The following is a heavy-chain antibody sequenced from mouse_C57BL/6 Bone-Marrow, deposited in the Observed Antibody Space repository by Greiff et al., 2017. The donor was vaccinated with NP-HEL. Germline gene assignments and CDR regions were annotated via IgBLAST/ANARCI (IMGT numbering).Heavy chain of an antibody. V-gene: IGHV1-54*01. J-gene: IGHJ3*01. CDR1: GYAFTNYL. Sequence: VQLQQSGAELVRPGTSVKVSCKASGYAFTNYLIEWVKQRPGQGLEWFGVINTGSGGTNYNEKFKGKATLTADKSSRTAYMQLSSLTSEDSAVYFCARGGIYYDYAWFAYWGQGTLVTVSA. CDR3: ARGGIYYDYAWFAY. CDR2: INTGSGGT. D-gene: IGHD2-4*01.